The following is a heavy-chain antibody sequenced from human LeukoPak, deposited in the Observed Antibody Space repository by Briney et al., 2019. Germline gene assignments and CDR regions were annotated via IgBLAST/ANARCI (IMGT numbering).Heavy chain of an antibody. D-gene: IGHD3-3*01. Sequence: GGSLRLSCAAPGFTFSSYWMHWVRQAPGKGLVWVSRINSDGSSTSYADSVKGRFTISRDNAKNTLYLQMNSLRAEDTAVYYCARAPYYDFWSGYYTDAFDIWGQGTMVTVSS. J-gene: IGHJ3*02. CDR1: GFTFSSYW. V-gene: IGHV3-74*01. CDR2: INSDGSST. CDR3: ARAPYYDFWSGYYTDAFDI.